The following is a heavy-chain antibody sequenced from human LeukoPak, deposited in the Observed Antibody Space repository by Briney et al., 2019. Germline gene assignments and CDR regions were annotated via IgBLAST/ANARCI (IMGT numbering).Heavy chain of an antibody. Sequence: PGGSLRLSCAASGFTFSSYSMNWVRQAPGKGLERVSYISSSSSTIYYADSVKGRFTISRDNAKNSLYLQMNSLRAEDTAVYYCARARGPGSCYLCAFDIWGQGTMVTVSS. D-gene: IGHD2-15*01. V-gene: IGHV3-48*01. CDR1: GFTFSSYS. CDR2: ISSSSSTI. CDR3: ARARGPGSCYLCAFDI. J-gene: IGHJ3*02.